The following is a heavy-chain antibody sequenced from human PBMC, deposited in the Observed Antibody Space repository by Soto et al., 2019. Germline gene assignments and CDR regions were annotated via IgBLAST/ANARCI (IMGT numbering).Heavy chain of an antibody. CDR2: ISPYNGKT. CDR1: GYTFTSYG. D-gene: IGHD2-15*01. V-gene: IGHV1-18*01. CDR3: ARDIYGGNCCDAFDI. J-gene: IGHJ3*02. Sequence: ASVKVSCKASGYTFTSYGFIWVRQAPGHGLEWVGWISPYNGKTEYAQKFQGRVTMTRDKPTSTAYMELRSLRSDDTAVYYCARDIYGGNCCDAFDIWGQGTMVTVSS.